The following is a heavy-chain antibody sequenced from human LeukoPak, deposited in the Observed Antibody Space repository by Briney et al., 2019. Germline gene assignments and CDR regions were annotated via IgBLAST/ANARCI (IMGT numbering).Heavy chain of an antibody. Sequence: GGSLRLSCAASGFTFSSYAMHWVRQAPGKGLEWVAVISYDGSNKYYADSVKGRFTISRDNSKNTLYLQMNSLRAEDTAVYYCAKTSGYRSFDPWGQGTLVTVSS. J-gene: IGHJ5*02. D-gene: IGHD5-12*01. V-gene: IGHV3-30-3*02. CDR3: AKTSGYRSFDP. CDR2: ISYDGSNK. CDR1: GFTFSSYA.